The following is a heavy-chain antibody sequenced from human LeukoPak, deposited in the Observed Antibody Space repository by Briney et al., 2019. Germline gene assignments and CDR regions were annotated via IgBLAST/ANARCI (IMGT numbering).Heavy chain of an antibody. CDR1: GFTFSSYG. CDR3: AKGGDVWGTGDFDY. J-gene: IGHJ4*02. Sequence: GGSLRLSCAASGFTFSSYGMSWVRQAPGKGLEWVSAIGGRDGSTYYADSVKGRFTISRGNSKNTLYLQMNSLRVEDTAAYYCAKGGDVWGTGDFDYWGQGTLVTVSS. V-gene: IGHV3-23*01. CDR2: IGGRDGST. D-gene: IGHD3-16*01.